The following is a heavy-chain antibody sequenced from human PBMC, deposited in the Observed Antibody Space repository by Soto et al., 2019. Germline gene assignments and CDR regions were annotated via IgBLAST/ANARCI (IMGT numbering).Heavy chain of an antibody. CDR1: GFTFSSYG. J-gene: IGHJ3*02. Sequence: GGSLRLSCAASGFTFSSYGMHWVRQAPGKGLEWVAVISYDGSNKYYADSVKGRFTISRDNSKNTLYLQMNSLRAEDTAVYYCAKALIYDFWSGYSADAFDIWGQGTMVTVSS. V-gene: IGHV3-30*18. CDR2: ISYDGSNK. D-gene: IGHD3-3*01. CDR3: AKALIYDFWSGYSADAFDI.